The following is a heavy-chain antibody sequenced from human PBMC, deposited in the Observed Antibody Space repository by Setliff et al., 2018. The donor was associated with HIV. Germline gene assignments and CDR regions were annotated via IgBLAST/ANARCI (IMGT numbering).Heavy chain of an antibody. D-gene: IGHD3-9*01. J-gene: IGHJ4*02. CDR2: INPGNDYT. V-gene: IGHV1-3*01. CDR3: ATYLDISSFNHNFDF. CDR1: GYAFIRYA. Sequence: VASVKVSCKASGYAFIRYAILWVRQAPGQGLEWMGWINPGNDYTKYSQKFQGRVTITRDASASTVYMELSSLTSEDTAVYYCATYLDISSFNHNFDFWGQGTLVTVSS.